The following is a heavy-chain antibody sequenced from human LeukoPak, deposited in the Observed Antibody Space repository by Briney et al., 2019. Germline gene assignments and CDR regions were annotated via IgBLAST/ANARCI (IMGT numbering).Heavy chain of an antibody. J-gene: IGHJ4*02. Sequence: SETLSLTCTVSGGSISSYYWSWIRQPPGKGLEWIAYISDIGSISYNPSLKSRVTISLDTSKNQFSLKLSSVTAADTAVYYCAGHHPRNTVDFWGQGTLVTVSS. CDR1: GGSISSYY. V-gene: IGHV4-59*08. D-gene: IGHD2/OR15-2a*01. CDR2: ISDIGSI. CDR3: AGHHPRNTVDF.